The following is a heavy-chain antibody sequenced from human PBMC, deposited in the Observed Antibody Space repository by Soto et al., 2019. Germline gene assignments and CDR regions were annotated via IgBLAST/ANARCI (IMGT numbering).Heavy chain of an antibody. CDR1: GYSFTSYW. CDR2: IYPGDSDT. J-gene: IGHJ6*03. CDR3: ARHLDQSYRGSEPHYYYYYYMDV. D-gene: IGHD3-10*01. Sequence: GESLKISCKGSGYSFTSYWIGWVRQMPGKGLEWMGIIYPGDSDTRYSPSFQGQVTIPADKSISTAYLQWSSLKASDTAMYYCARHLDQSYRGSEPHYYYYYYMDVWGKGTTVTVSS. V-gene: IGHV5-51*01.